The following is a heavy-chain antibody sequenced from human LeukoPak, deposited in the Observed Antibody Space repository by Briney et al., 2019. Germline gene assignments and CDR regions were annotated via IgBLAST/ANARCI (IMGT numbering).Heavy chain of an antibody. CDR3: AKDIWSGELYYYGMDV. V-gene: IGHV3-23*01. CDR1: GFTFSSYA. J-gene: IGHJ6*02. Sequence: GGSLRLSCAASGFTFSSYAMSWVRQAPGKGLEWVSAISGSGGSTYYADPVKGRFTISRDNSKNTLYLQMNSLRAEDTAVYYCAKDIWSGELYYYGMDVWGQGTTVTVSS. D-gene: IGHD3-10*01. CDR2: ISGSGGST.